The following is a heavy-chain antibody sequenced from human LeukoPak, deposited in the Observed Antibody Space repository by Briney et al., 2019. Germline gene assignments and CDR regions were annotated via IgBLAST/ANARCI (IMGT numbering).Heavy chain of an antibody. Sequence: GRSLRLSCAASGFTFDDYAMHWVRQAPGKGLEWVSAISGSGGSTYYADSVKGRFTISRDNSKNTLYLQMNSLRAEDTAVYYCAKEGIAVAEDYWGQGTLVTVSS. CDR1: GFTFDDYA. V-gene: IGHV3-23*01. J-gene: IGHJ4*02. CDR3: AKEGIAVAEDY. CDR2: ISGSGGST. D-gene: IGHD6-19*01.